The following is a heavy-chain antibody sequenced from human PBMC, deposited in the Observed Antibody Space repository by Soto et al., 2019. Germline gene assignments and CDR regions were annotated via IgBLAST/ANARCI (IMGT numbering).Heavy chain of an antibody. CDR2: IYHSGST. CDR3: ARTQRRVNWFDT. J-gene: IGHJ5*02. D-gene: IGHD2-2*01. Sequence: SETLSLTCAVSGYSISSGYYWGWIRQPPGKGLEWIGSIYHSGSTYYNPSLKSRVTISVDTSKNQFSLKLSSVTAADTAVYYCARTQRRVNWFDTWGQGTLVTVSS. V-gene: IGHV4-38-2*01. CDR1: GYSISSGYY.